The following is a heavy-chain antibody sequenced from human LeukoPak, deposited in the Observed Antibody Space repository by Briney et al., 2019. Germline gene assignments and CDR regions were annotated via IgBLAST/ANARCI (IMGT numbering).Heavy chain of an antibody. Sequence: SETLSLTCTVSGGSISSYYWSWIRQPPGKGLEWIGYIYHSGSTDYNPSLKSRVTISVDTSKSQFSLKLTSVTAADTAVYYCATLTTVVTGYYFDYWGQGTLVTVSS. CDR3: ATLTTVVTGYYFDY. V-gene: IGHV4-4*09. D-gene: IGHD4-23*01. CDR2: IYHSGST. CDR1: GGSISSYY. J-gene: IGHJ4*02.